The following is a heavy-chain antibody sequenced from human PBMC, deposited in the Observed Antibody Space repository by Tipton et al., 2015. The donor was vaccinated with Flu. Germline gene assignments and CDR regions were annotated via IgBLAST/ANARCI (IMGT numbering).Heavy chain of an antibody. CDR1: GFTLSDYY. V-gene: IGHV3-11*01. Sequence: SLRLSCAASGFTLSDYYMTWIRQAPGKGLEWISYISGSGSTTYYADSVKGRFTISRDNAKNSLYLQMNSLSAEDTAVYYCARDESRSYDISGYYYNYWGQGTPVTVSS. CDR2: ISGSGSTT. D-gene: IGHD3-22*01. J-gene: IGHJ4*02. CDR3: ARDESRSYDISGYYYNY.